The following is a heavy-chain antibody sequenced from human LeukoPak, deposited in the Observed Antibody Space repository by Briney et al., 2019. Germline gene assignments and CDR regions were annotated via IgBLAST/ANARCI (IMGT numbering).Heavy chain of an antibody. Sequence: GESLKISCKASGYTFTHQWIGWVRQKSGSGLEWMGIIYPRDSDTRYSPSFQGHVSISADTTINTAYLEWSRLEASDTAIYYCARHSDVIGAIWGQGTLVTVSS. V-gene: IGHV5-51*01. CDR2: IYPRDSDT. CDR1: GYTFTHQW. J-gene: IGHJ4*02. CDR3: ARHSDVIGAI. D-gene: IGHD3-10*01.